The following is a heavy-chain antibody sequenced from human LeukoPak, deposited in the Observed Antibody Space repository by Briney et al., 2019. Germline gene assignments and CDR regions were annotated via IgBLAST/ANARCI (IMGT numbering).Heavy chain of an antibody. CDR2: ISISSSYT. CDR1: GFTFSSYR. Sequence: PGGSLRLSCAASGFTFSSYRMNWVRQAPGKGLEWVSSISISSSYTYYADSVKGRFTIYRDNAKNSLYLQMNSLRAEDTAVYYCARDSYEIADDAFDIWGQGTMVTVSS. V-gene: IGHV3-21*01. CDR3: ARDSYEIADDAFDI. J-gene: IGHJ3*02. D-gene: IGHD3-3*01.